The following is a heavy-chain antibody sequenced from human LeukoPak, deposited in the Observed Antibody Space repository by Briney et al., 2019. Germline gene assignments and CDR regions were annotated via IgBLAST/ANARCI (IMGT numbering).Heavy chain of an antibody. CDR3: ASRREIYYDGSGYYFDY. Sequence: GGSLRLSCAASGFTFSSYSMNWVRQAPGKGLEWVSSISSSSSYIYYADSVKGRFTISRDNAKNSLYLQMNSLRAEDTAVYYCASRREIYYDGSGYYFDYWGQGTLVTVSS. V-gene: IGHV3-21*01. D-gene: IGHD3-22*01. CDR2: ISSSSSYI. J-gene: IGHJ4*02. CDR1: GFTFSSYS.